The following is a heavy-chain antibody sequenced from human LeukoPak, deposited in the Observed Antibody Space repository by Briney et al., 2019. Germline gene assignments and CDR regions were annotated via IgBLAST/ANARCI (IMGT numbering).Heavy chain of an antibody. CDR1: GGPITSYY. Sequence: SETLSLTCTVSGGPITSYYWSWIRQPPGKGPEWIGYMYYSGSTSYNPSLKSRVTTSVDTAKNQFSLKVNSVTAADTAVYYCARGEPVDYWGQGTLVTVSS. J-gene: IGHJ4*02. D-gene: IGHD1-14*01. CDR2: MYYSGST. V-gene: IGHV4-59*01. CDR3: ARGEPVDY.